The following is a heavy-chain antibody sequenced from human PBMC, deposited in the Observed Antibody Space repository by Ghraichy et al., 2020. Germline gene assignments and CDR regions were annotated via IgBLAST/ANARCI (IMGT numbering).Heavy chain of an antibody. CDR1: GFTFSLYW. Sequence: GGSLRLSCAASGFTFSLYWMTWVRQAPGKGLEWVANIKQDGSEKYYVDSVKGRFTISRDNAKNSLSLQMNSLSAEDAAVYYCARSSMSTLTARRPCDYWGQGTLVTASS. D-gene: IGHD2/OR15-2a*01. CDR2: IKQDGSEK. V-gene: IGHV3-7*01. J-gene: IGHJ4*02. CDR3: ARSSMSTLTARRPCDY.